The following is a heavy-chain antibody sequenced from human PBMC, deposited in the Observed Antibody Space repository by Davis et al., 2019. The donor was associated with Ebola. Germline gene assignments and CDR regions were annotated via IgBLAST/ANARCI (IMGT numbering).Heavy chain of an antibody. CDR3: ARGYDFFSY. CDR2: IYYSGST. J-gene: IGHJ4*02. V-gene: IGHV4-59*01. D-gene: IGHD3-3*01. Sequence: PSETLSLTCTVSGGSISSYYWSWIRQPPGKGLEWIGYIYYSGSTNYNPSLKSRVTISVDTSKNQFSLNLTSVTAADTAVYYCARGYDFFSYWGQGTLVTVSS. CDR1: GGSISSYY.